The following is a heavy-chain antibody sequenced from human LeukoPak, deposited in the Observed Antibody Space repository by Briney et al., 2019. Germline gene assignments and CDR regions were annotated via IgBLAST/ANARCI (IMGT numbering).Heavy chain of an antibody. CDR3: ARGAYYNILTGYRARSLGLDY. J-gene: IGHJ4*02. CDR1: GFTFSSYG. Sequence: GGSLRLSCAASGFTFSSYGMSWVRQAPGKGLEWVSAISGSGGSTYYADSVKGRFTISRDNSKNILYLQMKSLRAEDTAFYYCARGAYYNILTGYRARSLGLDYWGQGTLVTVSS. V-gene: IGHV3-23*01. CDR2: ISGSGGST. D-gene: IGHD3-9*01.